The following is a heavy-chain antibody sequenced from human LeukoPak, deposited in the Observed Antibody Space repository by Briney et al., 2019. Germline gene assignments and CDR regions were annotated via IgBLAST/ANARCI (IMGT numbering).Heavy chain of an antibody. CDR1: GYTFSSYA. D-gene: IGHD6-6*01. Sequence: GGSLRLSCAASGYTFSSYAMSWVRQAPGKGLEWVSSISNSGSHTYYADSVKGRFTISRDNPKNTLHLQTNSLRAEDTAVYYCAKGGPYSSSPVDYWGQGTLVTVSS. CDR2: ISNSGSHT. V-gene: IGHV3-23*01. J-gene: IGHJ4*02. CDR3: AKGGPYSSSPVDY.